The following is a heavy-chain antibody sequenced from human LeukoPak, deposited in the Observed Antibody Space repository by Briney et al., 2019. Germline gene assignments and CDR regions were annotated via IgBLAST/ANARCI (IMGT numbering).Heavy chain of an antibody. CDR1: GFTFSDYY. CDR3: ARVGRYFDWLSPRYYYGMDV. J-gene: IGHJ6*02. CDR2: ISSSGSTI. D-gene: IGHD3-9*01. V-gene: IGHV3-11*01. Sequence: PGGSLRLSCAASGFTFSDYYMSWIRQAPVKVLEWVSYISSSGSTIYYADSVKGRFTISRDNAKNSLYLQMNSLRAEDTAVYYCARVGRYFDWLSPRYYYGMDVWGQGTTVTVSS.